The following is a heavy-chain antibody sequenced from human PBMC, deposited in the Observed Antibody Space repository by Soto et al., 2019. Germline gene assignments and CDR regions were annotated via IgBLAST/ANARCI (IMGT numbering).Heavy chain of an antibody. Sequence: GGSLRLSCTASGFTFGDYAMSWVRQAPGKGLEWVGFIRSKAYGGTTEYAASVKGRFTISRDDSKSIAYLQMNSLKTEDTAVYYCTREMRFSHYYYYGMDAWGQGTTVTVSS. CDR2: IRSKAYGGTT. CDR3: TREMRFSHYYYYGMDA. CDR1: GFTFGDYA. J-gene: IGHJ6*02. V-gene: IGHV3-49*04. D-gene: IGHD3-3*01.